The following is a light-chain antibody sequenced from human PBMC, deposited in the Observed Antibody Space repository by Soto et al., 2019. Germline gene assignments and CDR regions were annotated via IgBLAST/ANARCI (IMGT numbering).Light chain of an antibody. CDR1: SSDVGGYNF. Sequence: QSVLTQPRSVSGSPGQSVTISCTGTSSDVGGYNFVSWYQQYPGKAPKLIIYDVTKGPSGVPDRLSGSKSGSTASLTISGLQTDDEADYYCCSYAGSYTHVFGTGTKVTVL. V-gene: IGLV2-11*01. CDR2: DVT. J-gene: IGLJ1*01. CDR3: CSYAGSYTHV.